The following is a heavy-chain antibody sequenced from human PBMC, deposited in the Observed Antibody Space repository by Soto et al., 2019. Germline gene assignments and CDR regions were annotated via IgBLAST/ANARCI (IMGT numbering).Heavy chain of an antibody. V-gene: IGHV4-59*01. Sequence: PSETLSLTCTVSGGSISSYYWSWIRQTPGKGLEWIGYMYYTGRTHYNPSLRSRVTISVDTSKNQFSLKLSSVSAADTAVYYCARDMICGGECYDPWGQGTLVTVSS. CDR3: ARDMICGGECYDP. D-gene: IGHD2-21*01. CDR2: MYYTGRT. J-gene: IGHJ5*02. CDR1: GGSISSYY.